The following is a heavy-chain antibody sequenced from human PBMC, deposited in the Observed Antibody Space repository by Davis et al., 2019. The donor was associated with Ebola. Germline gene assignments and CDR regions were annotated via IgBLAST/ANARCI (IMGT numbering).Heavy chain of an antibody. CDR1: GGSISSSSYY. J-gene: IGHJ5*02. CDR2: IYCSGST. V-gene: IGHV4-39*01. Sequence: MPSETLSLTCTVSGGSISSSSYYWGWIRQPPGKGLEWIGSIYCSGSTYYNPSLKSRVTISVDTSKNQFSLKLSSVTAADTAVYYCARAHRITIFGVVTGPWGQGTLVTVSS. D-gene: IGHD3-3*01. CDR3: ARAHRITIFGVVTGP.